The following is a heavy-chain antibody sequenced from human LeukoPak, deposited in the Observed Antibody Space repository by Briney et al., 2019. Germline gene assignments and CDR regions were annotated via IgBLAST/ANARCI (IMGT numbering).Heavy chain of an antibody. CDR1: GFTFSSSW. CDR2: INQAGSDK. V-gene: IGHV3-7*01. D-gene: IGHD3-10*01. CDR3: ARDYYTSGSH. J-gene: IGHJ4*02. Sequence: GSLRLSCAASGFTFSSSWMAWVRQTPGEGLEWVANINQAGSDKNYVDSVKGRFTISRDNGKNSLYLQMNSLRAEDTALYYCARDYYTSGSHWGQGTLVIVSS.